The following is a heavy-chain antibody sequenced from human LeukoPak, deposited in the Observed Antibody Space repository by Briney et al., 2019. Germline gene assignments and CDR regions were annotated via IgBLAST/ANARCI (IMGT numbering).Heavy chain of an antibody. CDR2: INPSGGGT. CDR3: ARGEYDYVWGTYQGLDI. V-gene: IGHV1-46*01. CDR1: GYTFTNYY. Sequence: ASVKVSCKASGYTFTNYYMHWVRQAPGQGLEWMGIINPSGGGTNYAQKFQGRVTMTWDMSTSTVYMELSSLRSEDTALYYCARGEYDYVWGTYQGLDIWGQGTMVTVSS. J-gene: IGHJ3*02. D-gene: IGHD3-16*02.